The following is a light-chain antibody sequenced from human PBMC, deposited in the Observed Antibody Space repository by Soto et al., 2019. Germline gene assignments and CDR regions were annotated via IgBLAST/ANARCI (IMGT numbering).Light chain of an antibody. CDR2: KAS. CDR3: QQYDNDSWT. CDR1: QSVSSW. Sequence: DIQMTQSPSTLSASAGDRVIITCRASQSVSSWLAWYQQKPGKAPNLLIYKASLLKSGVPSRFSGSGSGTEFTLTISSLQPNDFATYYCQQYDNDSWTFGQGTKVEIK. J-gene: IGKJ1*01. V-gene: IGKV1-5*03.